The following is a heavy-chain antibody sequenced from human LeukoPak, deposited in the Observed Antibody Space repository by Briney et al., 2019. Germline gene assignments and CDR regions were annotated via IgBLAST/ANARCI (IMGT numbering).Heavy chain of an antibody. J-gene: IGHJ4*02. V-gene: IGHV3-7*04. CDR1: GFTFSSYW. CDR2: IKPDGSEK. D-gene: IGHD1-1*01. CDR3: ARGGGNFDY. Sequence: PGGSLRLSCAASGFTFSSYWMSWVRRAPGKGLEWVASIKPDGSEKYYVDSVKGRFTIFRDNAKNSLYLQMNSLRAEDTAVYYCARGGGNFDYWGQGTLVTVSS.